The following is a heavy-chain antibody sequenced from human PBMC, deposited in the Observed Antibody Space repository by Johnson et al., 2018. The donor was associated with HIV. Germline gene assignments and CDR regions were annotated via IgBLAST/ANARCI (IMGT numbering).Heavy chain of an antibody. D-gene: IGHD1-1*01. CDR2: ISYDGSNK. J-gene: IGHJ3*02. Sequence: VQLVESGGGLVQPGRSLRLSCAASGFTFSSYGMHWVRQAPGKGLEWVAVISYDGSNKYYADSVKGRFTISRDNSKNTLYLQMNSLRAEDTAVYYCARSQYPGTRDAFDIWGQGTMVTVSS. V-gene: IGHV3-30*03. CDR3: ARSQYPGTRDAFDI. CDR1: GFTFSSYG.